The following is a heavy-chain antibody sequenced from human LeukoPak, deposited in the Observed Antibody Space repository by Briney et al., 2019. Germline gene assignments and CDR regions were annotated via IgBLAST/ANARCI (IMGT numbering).Heavy chain of an antibody. CDR1: GFTFSSYS. D-gene: IGHD2-15*01. Sequence: GGSLRPSCAASGFTFSSYSMNWVRQAPGKGLEWVSSISSSSSYIYYADSVKGRFTISRDNAKNSLYLQMNSLRAEDTAVYYCAIFSGGGWPLDYWGQGTLVTVSS. V-gene: IGHV3-21*01. CDR3: AIFSGGGWPLDY. CDR2: ISSSSSYI. J-gene: IGHJ4*02.